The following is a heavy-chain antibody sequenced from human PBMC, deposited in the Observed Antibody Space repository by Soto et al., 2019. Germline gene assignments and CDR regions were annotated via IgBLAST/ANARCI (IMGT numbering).Heavy chain of an antibody. CDR2: IWYDGSNK. J-gene: IGHJ6*03. Sequence: PGGSLRLSCAASGFTFSSYGMHWVRQAPGKGLEWVAVIWYDGSNKYYADSVKGRFTISRDNSKNTLYLQMNSLRAEDTAVYYCATCLVAVAAGNYMDVWGKGTTVTVSS. V-gene: IGHV3-33*01. CDR1: GFTFSSYG. CDR3: ATCLVAVAAGNYMDV. D-gene: IGHD6-19*01.